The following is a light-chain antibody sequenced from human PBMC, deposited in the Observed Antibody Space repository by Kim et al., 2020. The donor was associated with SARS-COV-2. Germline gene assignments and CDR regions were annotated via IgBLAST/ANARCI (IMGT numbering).Light chain of an antibody. V-gene: IGKV4-1*01. J-gene: IGKJ3*01. CDR2: WAS. CDR1: QSVLYRSSNKNY. Sequence: ATINCKSSQSVLYRSSNKNYLAWYQQKAGQPPKLLIYWASTRESGVPDRFSGSGSGTDFTLTISSLQAEDVAVYYCQQYYSIPFTFGPGTKVDIK. CDR3: QQYYSIPFT.